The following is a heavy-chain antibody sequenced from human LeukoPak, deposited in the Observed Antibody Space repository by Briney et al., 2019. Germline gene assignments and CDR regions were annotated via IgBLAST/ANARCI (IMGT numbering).Heavy chain of an antibody. CDR1: GFTFSNYT. J-gene: IGHJ4*02. V-gene: IGHV3-30-3*01. Sequence: GGSLRLSCAASGFTFSNYTIHWVRQAPGKGLEWVAVISYDGSSKYYADSVKGRFTISRDNSKNTLYLKMNSLRAEDTAVYYCARDLGTMVRGVIIGYWGQGTLVTVSS. D-gene: IGHD3-10*01. CDR2: ISYDGSSK. CDR3: ARDLGTMVRGVIIGY.